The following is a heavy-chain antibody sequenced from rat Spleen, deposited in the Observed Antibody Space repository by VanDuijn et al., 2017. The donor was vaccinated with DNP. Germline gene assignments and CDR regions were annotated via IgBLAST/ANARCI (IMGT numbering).Heavy chain of an antibody. CDR3: ARHGTTDAMDA. CDR1: GFNFNDYW. V-gene: IGHV5-25*01. CDR2: ITYSGGST. Sequence: EVKLVESGGGLVQPGRSLKVSCAASGFNFNDYWMGWVRQAPTKGLEWVSSITYSGGSTYYRDSVKGRFTISRDVAKNTLYLQMDSLRSEDTATYYCARHGTTDAMDAWGQGTSVTVSS. D-gene: IGHD1-6*01. J-gene: IGHJ4*01.